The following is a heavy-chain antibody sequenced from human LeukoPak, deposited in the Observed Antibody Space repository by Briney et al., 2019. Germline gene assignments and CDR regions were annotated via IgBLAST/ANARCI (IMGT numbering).Heavy chain of an antibody. D-gene: IGHD5-18*01. J-gene: IGHJ4*02. CDR1: GFTFSSYA. V-gene: IGHV3-30-3*01. Sequence: AGGSLRLSCAASGFTFSSYAMHWVRQAPGKGLEWVAVISYDGSNKYYADSVKGRFTISRDNSKNTLYLQMNSLRAEDTAVYYCARDVPLDYTAMVGYFDYWGQGTLVTVSS. CDR2: ISYDGSNK. CDR3: ARDVPLDYTAMVGYFDY.